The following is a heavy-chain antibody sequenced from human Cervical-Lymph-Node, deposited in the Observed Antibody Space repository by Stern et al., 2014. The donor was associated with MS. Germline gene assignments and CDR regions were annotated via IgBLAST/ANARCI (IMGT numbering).Heavy chain of an antibody. D-gene: IGHD1-26*01. J-gene: IGHJ6*02. CDR2: IIPMFGTA. CDR3: ATSAGELTPEAV. V-gene: IGHV1-69*01. Sequence: EQLVESGAEVKKPGSSVRVSCKASGGTFSSYAISWVRQAPGQGLEWMGGIIPMFGTANYAQKFQGRVTITADASTSTAYMEVSSLISEDTAVYYCATSAGELTPEAVWGQGTTVTVFS. CDR1: GGTFSSYA.